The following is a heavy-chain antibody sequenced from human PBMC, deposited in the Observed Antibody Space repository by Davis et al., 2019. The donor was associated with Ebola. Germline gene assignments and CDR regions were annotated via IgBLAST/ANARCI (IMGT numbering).Heavy chain of an antibody. CDR3: ARGRPGSYYTYFGP. J-gene: IGHJ5*02. V-gene: IGHV3-7*03. CDR1: GFTFTTHA. CDR2: IKEDGSEE. D-gene: IGHD3-3*01. Sequence: PGGSLRLSCAASGFTFTTHAMHWVRQAPGKGLEWVANIKEDGSEEYFVDSLKGRFTISRDNAKNSIYLQMNSLRVEDTAVYYCARGRPGSYYTYFGPWGQGTLVTVSS.